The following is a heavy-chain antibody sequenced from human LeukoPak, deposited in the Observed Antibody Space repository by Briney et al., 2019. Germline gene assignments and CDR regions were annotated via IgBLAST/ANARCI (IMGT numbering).Heavy chain of an antibody. Sequence: ASVTVSCKASGYTFTSYAMHWVRQAPGQRLECMGWINAGNGNTKYSRKFQGRVTITRDTSASTAYMELSSLRSEDTAVYYCARDRHYYGSGSYYKLDYWGQGTLVTVSS. CDR2: INAGNGNT. CDR3: ARDRHYYGSGSYYKLDY. V-gene: IGHV1-3*01. J-gene: IGHJ4*02. D-gene: IGHD3-10*01. CDR1: GYTFTSYA.